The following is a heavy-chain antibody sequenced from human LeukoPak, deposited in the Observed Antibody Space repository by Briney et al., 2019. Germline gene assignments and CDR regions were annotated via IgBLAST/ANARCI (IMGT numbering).Heavy chain of an antibody. J-gene: IGHJ5*02. Sequence: GGSLRLSCAASGFTFSSYAMSWVRQAPGKGLEWVSAISGSGGSTYYADSVKGRFTISRDNSKNTLYLQMNSLRAEDTAVYYCAKMRYYDILTGYLNCFDPWGQGTLVSVSS. CDR3: AKMRYYDILTGYLNCFDP. D-gene: IGHD3-9*01. V-gene: IGHV3-23*01. CDR1: GFTFSSYA. CDR2: ISGSGGST.